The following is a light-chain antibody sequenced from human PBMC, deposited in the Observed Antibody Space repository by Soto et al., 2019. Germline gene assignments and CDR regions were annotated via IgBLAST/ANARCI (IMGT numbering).Light chain of an antibody. J-gene: IGLJ3*02. CDR2: DVT. CDR1: SSDVGGYTS. CDR3: SSFTSSILV. Sequence: QSASVSGSPGQTITISCTGPSSDVGGYTSVSWYQQHPGKAPKRLIYDVTYRPSGVSTRFSGSKSGNTASLTISGLQAEDEADYYCSSFTSSILVFGGGTKLTVL. V-gene: IGLV2-14*01.